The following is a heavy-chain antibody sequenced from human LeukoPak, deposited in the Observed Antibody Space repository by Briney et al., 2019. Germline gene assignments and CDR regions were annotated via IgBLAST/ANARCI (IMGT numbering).Heavy chain of an antibody. CDR2: VSPYNGDT. CDR1: GYTFNTYG. Sequence: ASVKVSCKTSGYTFNTYGITWVRQAPGQGLEWMGWVSPYNGDTDYAQKIQGRVTMTTDTSTSTAYLELRSLRSDDTAVYYCARDHVASGSYSSGERVYWGQGTLVTVSS. CDR3: ARDHVASGSYSSGERVY. D-gene: IGHD1-26*01. V-gene: IGHV1-18*01. J-gene: IGHJ4*02.